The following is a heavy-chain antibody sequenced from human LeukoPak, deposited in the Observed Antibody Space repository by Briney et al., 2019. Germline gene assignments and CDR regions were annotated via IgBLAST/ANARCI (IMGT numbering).Heavy chain of an antibody. D-gene: IGHD2-8*01. CDR2: ICYSGST. Sequence: SETLSLTCTVSGGSISSSSYYWGWIRQPPGKGLEWIGSICYSGSTYYNPSLKSRVTISLDTSKNQFSLKLSSVTAADTAVYYCARRYCTNGVCYRSAFDIWGQGTMVTVSS. CDR3: ARRYCTNGVCYRSAFDI. V-gene: IGHV4-39*01. CDR1: GGSISSSSYY. J-gene: IGHJ3*02.